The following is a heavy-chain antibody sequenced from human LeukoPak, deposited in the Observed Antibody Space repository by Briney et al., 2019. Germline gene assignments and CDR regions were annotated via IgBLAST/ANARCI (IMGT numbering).Heavy chain of an antibody. CDR3: ARDGCWFGEPRRNWFDP. CDR1: GYTFTSYG. D-gene: IGHD3-10*01. Sequence: ASVKVSCKTSGYTFTSYGISWVRQAPGQGLEWMGWISAYNGNTNYAQELQGRVTMTTDTSTSTAYMELRSLRSDDTAMYCCARDGCWFGEPRRNWFDPWRQGTLVAVSS. J-gene: IGHJ5*02. V-gene: IGHV1-18*01. CDR2: ISAYNGNT.